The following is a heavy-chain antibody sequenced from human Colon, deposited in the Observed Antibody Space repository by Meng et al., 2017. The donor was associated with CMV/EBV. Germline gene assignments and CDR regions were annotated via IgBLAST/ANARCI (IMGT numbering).Heavy chain of an antibody. CDR2: MRSDGSDK. D-gene: IGHD1-1*01. Sequence: GGSLRLSCAASGFTFSSYGMHWVRQAPGKGLDWVAFMRSDGSDKFYAESVKGRFTISRDISKNTLYLQMNSLKIEDTAVYYCALTRTIAGTGNAFEIWGQGTTVTVSS. J-gene: IGHJ3*02. CDR3: ALTRTIAGTGNAFEI. V-gene: IGHV3-30*02. CDR1: GFTFSSYG.